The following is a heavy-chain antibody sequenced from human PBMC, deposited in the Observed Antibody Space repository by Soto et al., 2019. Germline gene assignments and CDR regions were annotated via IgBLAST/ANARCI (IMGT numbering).Heavy chain of an antibody. CDR2: INHSGST. V-gene: IGHV4-34*01. CDR1: GGSFSGYY. D-gene: IGHD3-10*01. J-gene: IGHJ4*02. Sequence: QVQLQQWGAGLLKPSETLSLTCAVYGGSFSGYYWSWIRQPPGKGLERIGEINHSGSTTYNPSLKSRVTISVYPPTNQFSLTLSAVTAAETAVYYCAGWGSNYYGSGCGQGTLVTVSS. CDR3: AGWGSNYYGSG.